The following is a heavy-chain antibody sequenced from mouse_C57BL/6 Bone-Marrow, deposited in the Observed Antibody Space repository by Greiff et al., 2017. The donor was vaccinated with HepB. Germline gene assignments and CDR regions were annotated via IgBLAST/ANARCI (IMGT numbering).Heavy chain of an antibody. CDR3: ARHEGYGSSYEAWFAY. D-gene: IGHD1-1*01. CDR2: IWSDGST. CDR1: GFSLTSYG. J-gene: IGHJ3*01. Sequence: VQLQESGPGLVAPSQRLSITCTVSGFSLTSYGVHWVRQPPGKGLEWLVVIWSDGSTTYNSALKSRLSISKDNSKSQVFLKMNSLQTDDTAMYYCARHEGYGSSYEAWFAYWGQGTLVTVSA. V-gene: IGHV2-6-1*01.